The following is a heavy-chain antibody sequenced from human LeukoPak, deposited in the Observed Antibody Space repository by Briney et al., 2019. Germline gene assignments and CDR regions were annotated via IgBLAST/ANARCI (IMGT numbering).Heavy chain of an antibody. CDR2: INTYNGNT. D-gene: IGHD3-22*01. J-gene: IGHJ3*01. V-gene: IGHV1-18*01. Sequence: ASLKVSCKASDYTCITYGLGWVRQAPGQGLEWMGWINTYNGNTNYAQKLQGRVTMTTGTSTNTAYMELRSLRSDDTAVYYCARDRSEHYDRSAYSWNDAFDLWGQGTMVTVSS. CDR1: DYTCITYG. CDR3: ARDRSEHYDRSAYSWNDAFDL.